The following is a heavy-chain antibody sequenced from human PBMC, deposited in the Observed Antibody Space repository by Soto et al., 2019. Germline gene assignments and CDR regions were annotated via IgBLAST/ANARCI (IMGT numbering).Heavy chain of an antibody. CDR3: ARDRGDSSSWYGSKDYYYGMDV. J-gene: IGHJ6*02. D-gene: IGHD6-13*01. CDR1: GCTFSSYA. V-gene: IGHV1-69*13. CDR2: IIPIFGTA. Sequence: ASVKVSCKASGCTFSSYAISCVRQAPGQVLEWMGGIIPIFGTANYAQKFQGRVTITADESTSTAYMELSSLRSEDTAVYYCARDRGDSSSWYGSKDYYYGMDVWGQGTTVTVSS.